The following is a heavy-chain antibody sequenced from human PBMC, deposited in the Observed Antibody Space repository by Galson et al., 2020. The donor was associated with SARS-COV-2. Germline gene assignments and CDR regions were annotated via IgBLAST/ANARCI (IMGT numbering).Heavy chain of an antibody. CDR1: GFIFSNYG. V-gene: IGHV3-30*18. J-gene: IGHJ4*02. CDR3: AKEWYSGGHGAALEN. CDR2: ISKDGGVK. D-gene: IGHD1-26*01. Sequence: GGSLSLSCAASGFIFSNYGMHWVRQPPGKGLEWLAVISKDGGVKYYAESVEGRITLSRDNSKNTLYLQIDSLRPEDTAMYYCAKEWYSGGHGAALENWGQGALVTVS.